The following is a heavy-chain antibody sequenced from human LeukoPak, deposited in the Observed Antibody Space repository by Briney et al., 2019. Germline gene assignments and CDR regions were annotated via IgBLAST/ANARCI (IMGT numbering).Heavy chain of an antibody. D-gene: IGHD6-19*01. V-gene: IGHV4-39*01. CDR2: IYYSGST. J-gene: IGHJ5*02. CDR1: GGSISSSSYY. CDR3: ARRLGSGWIENWFDP. Sequence: SETLSLTCTVSGGSISSSSYYSGWIRQPPGKGLEWIGSIYYSGSTYYNPSLKSRVTISVDTSKNQFSLKLSSVTAADTAVYYCARRLGSGWIENWFDPWGQGTLVTVSS.